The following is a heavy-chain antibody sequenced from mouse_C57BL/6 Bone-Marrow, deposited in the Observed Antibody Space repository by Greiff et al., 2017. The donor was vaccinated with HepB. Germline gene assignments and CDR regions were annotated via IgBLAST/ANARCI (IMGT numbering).Heavy chain of an antibody. Sequence: EVKVEESGGGLVQPGGSMKLSCVASGFTFSNYWMNWVRQSPEKGLEWVAQIRLKSDNYATHYAESVKGLFTISRDDSKSSVYLQMNNLSAEDTGIYYCTASMVTTVDYWGQGTTLTVSS. CDR2: IRLKSDNYAT. CDR3: TASMVTTVDY. D-gene: IGHD2-2*01. V-gene: IGHV6-3*01. CDR1: GFTFSNYW. J-gene: IGHJ2*01.